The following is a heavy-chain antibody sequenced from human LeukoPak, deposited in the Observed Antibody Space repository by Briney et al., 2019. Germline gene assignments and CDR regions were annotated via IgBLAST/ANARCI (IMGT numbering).Heavy chain of an antibody. CDR3: ARLWGDGSSGYCLDY. J-gene: IGHJ4*02. CDR2: IYYSGST. V-gene: IGHV4-31*03. Sequence: PSRTLSLTCTVSGGSISRGGYYWSWIRQHPGKGLEWIGYIYYSGSTYYNPSLKSRVTISVDTSKNQFSLKLSSVTAADTAVYYCARLWGDGSSGYCLDYWGQGTLLTVSS. D-gene: IGHD3-22*01. CDR1: GGSISRGGYY.